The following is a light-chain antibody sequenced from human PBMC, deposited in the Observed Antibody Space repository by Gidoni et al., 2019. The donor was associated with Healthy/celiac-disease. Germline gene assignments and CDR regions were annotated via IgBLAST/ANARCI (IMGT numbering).Light chain of an antibody. CDR1: QSFSSN. CDR2: CAS. J-gene: IGKJ5*01. Sequence: EIVMTQSPPTLSVSPGESATLSCRASQSFSSNLAWYQQKPGQAPRPLIYCASTRATGIPARFSGSGSGTEFTLTISSLQSEDFAVYYCQQYNNWPPITFGQGTRLEIK. CDR3: QQYNNWPPIT. V-gene: IGKV3-15*01.